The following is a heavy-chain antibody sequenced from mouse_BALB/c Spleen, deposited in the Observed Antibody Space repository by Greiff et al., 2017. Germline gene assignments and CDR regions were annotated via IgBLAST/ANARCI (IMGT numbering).Heavy chain of an antibody. Sequence: VQLKQSGPELVKPGASVKISCKASGYTFTDYNMHWVKQSHGKSLEWIGYIYPYNGGTGYNQKFKSKATLTVDNSSSTAYMELRSLTSEDSAVYYCATLWGGYFPFDYWGQGTTLTVSS. CDR1: GYTFTDYN. J-gene: IGHJ2*01. CDR2: IYPYNGGT. D-gene: IGHD3-1*01. V-gene: IGHV1S29*02. CDR3: ATLWGGYFPFDY.